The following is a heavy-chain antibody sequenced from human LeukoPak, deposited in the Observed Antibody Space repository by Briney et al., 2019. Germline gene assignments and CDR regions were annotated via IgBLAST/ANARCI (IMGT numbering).Heavy chain of an antibody. Sequence: GGPLTLSCVGSRFSSSSFAMMWVRQAPGQVLELGTTVRRGRAYTYYADSVKGRFTVSRDDSKNMHFLQMNSLRPEDTALYFCAKRITVSAGYYLDSWGQGTLVTVSS. CDR1: RFSSSSFA. J-gene: IGHJ4*02. CDR3: AKRITVSAGYYLDS. D-gene: IGHD2-8*01. CDR2: VRRGRAYT. V-gene: IGHV3-23*01.